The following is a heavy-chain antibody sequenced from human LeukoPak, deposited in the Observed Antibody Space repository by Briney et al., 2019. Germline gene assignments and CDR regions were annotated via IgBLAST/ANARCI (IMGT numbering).Heavy chain of an antibody. CDR2: IWYDGSNK. CDR1: GFTFSNYG. J-gene: IGHJ4*02. Sequence: PGRSLRLSCAASGFTFSNYGMHWVRQAPGKGLEWVAVIWYDGSNKYYADSVKGRFTISRDNSKNTLYLQMNSLRAEDTAVYFCARDGERNGSSVYFDYWGQGTLVTVSS. V-gene: IGHV3-33*01. D-gene: IGHD3-22*01. CDR3: ARDGERNGSSVYFDY.